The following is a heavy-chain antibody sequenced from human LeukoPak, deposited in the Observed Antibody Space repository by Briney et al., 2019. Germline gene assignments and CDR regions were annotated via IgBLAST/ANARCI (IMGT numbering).Heavy chain of an antibody. CDR3: ARDRGDCSGGSCYLYWYFDL. CDR2: ISYDGSNK. J-gene: IGHJ2*01. V-gene: IGHV3-30-3*01. CDR1: GFTFSSYA. Sequence: GGSLRLSCAASGFTFSSYAMHWVRQAPGKGLEWVAVISYDGSNKYCADSVKGRFTISRDNSKNTLYLQMNSLRAEDTAVYYCARDRGDCSGGSCYLYWYFDLWGRGTLVTVSS. D-gene: IGHD2-15*01.